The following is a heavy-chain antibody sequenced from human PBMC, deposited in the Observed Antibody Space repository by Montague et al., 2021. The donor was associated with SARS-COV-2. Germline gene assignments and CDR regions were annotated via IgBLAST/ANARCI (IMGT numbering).Heavy chain of an antibody. Sequence: SETLSLTCAVSGVSITSPNWWSFVRQPPGKGLEWVGEISYGGIATYNPPLRSLATISINRSKHLFSLKPSPVTAADAAIYYCAGKSLTVPADYWGQGTLVTVS. CDR2: ISYGGIA. D-gene: IGHD3-16*01. J-gene: IGHJ4*02. CDR1: GVSITSPNW. V-gene: IGHV4-4*02. CDR3: AGKSLTVPADY.